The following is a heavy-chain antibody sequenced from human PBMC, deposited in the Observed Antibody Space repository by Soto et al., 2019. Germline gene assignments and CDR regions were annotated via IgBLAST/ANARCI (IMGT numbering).Heavy chain of an antibody. Sequence: GSLRLTFTASGFTVGDYAKSWVRQAPGKGLEWVGFIRSKAYGGTTEYAASVKGRFTISRDDSKSIAYLQMNSLKTEHTAVYYCTRGQFSRDGYNYGPGAFDIWAQGTKVTVS. V-gene: IGHV3-49*04. D-gene: IGHD5-12*01. CDR2: IRSKAYGGTT. CDR1: GFTVGDYA. J-gene: IGHJ3*02. CDR3: TRGQFSRDGYNYGPGAFDI.